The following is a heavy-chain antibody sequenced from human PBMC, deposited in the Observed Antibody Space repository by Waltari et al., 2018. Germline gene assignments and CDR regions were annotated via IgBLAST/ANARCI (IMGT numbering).Heavy chain of an antibody. V-gene: IGHV1-69*02. CDR2: IIPILGIA. CDR3: ARVGCSGGSCYSGVPFDY. CDR1: GGTFSSYT. D-gene: IGHD2-15*01. J-gene: IGHJ4*02. Sequence: QVQLVQSGAEVKKPGSSVKVSCKASGGTFSSYTISWVRQAPGQGLEWMGRIIPILGIANYAQKVQGRVTITADKSTSTAYMELSSLRSEDTAVYYCARVGCSGGSCYSGVPFDYWGQGTLVTVSS.